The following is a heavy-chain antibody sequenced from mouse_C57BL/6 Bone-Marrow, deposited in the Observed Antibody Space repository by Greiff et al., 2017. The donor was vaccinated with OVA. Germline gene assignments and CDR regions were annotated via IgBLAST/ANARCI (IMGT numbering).Heavy chain of an antibody. Sequence: EVMLVESGGGLVQPGGSMKLSCAASGFTFSDAWMDWVRQSPEKGLEWVAEIRNKANNHATYYAESVKGRFTISRDDSKSSVYLQMNSLRAEDTGIYYCTRETAQAYFDYWGQGTTLTVSS. CDR2: IRNKANNHAT. CDR1: GFTFSDAW. J-gene: IGHJ2*01. D-gene: IGHD3-2*02. CDR3: TRETAQAYFDY. V-gene: IGHV6-6*01.